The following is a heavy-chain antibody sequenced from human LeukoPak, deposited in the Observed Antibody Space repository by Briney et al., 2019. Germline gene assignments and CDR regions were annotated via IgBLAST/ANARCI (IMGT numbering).Heavy chain of an antibody. J-gene: IGHJ4*02. Sequence: GGSLRLSCAASGFTFSNAWMSWVRQAPGKGLEWVGRIKSKTDGGTTDYAAPVEGRFTISRDDSKNTLYLQMNSLKTEDTAVYYCTTDQYYDFWSGYYDYWGQGTLVTVSS. V-gene: IGHV3-15*01. D-gene: IGHD3-3*01. CDR3: TTDQYYDFWSGYYDY. CDR2: IKSKTDGGTT. CDR1: GFTFSNAW.